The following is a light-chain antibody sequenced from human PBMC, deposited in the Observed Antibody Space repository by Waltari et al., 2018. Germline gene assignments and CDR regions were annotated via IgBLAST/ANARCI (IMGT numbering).Light chain of an antibody. J-gene: IGLJ3*02. V-gene: IGLV2-14*01. Sequence: QSALTQPASVSGSPGQSITISCTGTSSDVGGYNYVSWYQQHPGKVPKLLIFAVSNRPSGVYNSFSGSKSGNTAYLTVSGLQAEDEADYYCCSFTSRSTWVFGGGTKLTVL. CDR2: AVS. CDR3: CSFTSRSTWV. CDR1: SSDVGGYNY.